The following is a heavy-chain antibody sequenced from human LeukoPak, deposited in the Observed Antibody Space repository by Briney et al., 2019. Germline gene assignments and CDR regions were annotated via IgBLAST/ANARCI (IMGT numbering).Heavy chain of an antibody. CDR2: ISNSGSPI. J-gene: IGHJ4*02. CDR1: GFIFSGYE. Sequence: GGSLRLSCATSGFIFSGYEMAWVRQAPGMGLEFVSYISNSGSPIKYGDAVKGRFTISRDNSKNSVYLQMNSLRAEDTALYFCAGGPQYGGSFSYWGQGTLVTVSS. D-gene: IGHD1-26*01. V-gene: IGHV3-48*03. CDR3: AGGPQYGGSFSY.